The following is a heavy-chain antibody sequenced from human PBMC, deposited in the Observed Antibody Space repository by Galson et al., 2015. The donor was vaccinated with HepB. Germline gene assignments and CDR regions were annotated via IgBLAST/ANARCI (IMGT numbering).Heavy chain of an antibody. J-gene: IGHJ6*02. V-gene: IGHV3-30*18. D-gene: IGHD3-10*01. CDR3: AKSRVRGYFYYNAMDV. CDR1: GFTFSSYG. CDR2: ISYDGSNK. Sequence: SLRLSCAASGFTFSSYGMHWVRQSPVRGLEWVAVISYDGSNKYYTDSVMGRFTISRDNSKNTLYLQMISRRPEDTAVYSCAKSRVRGYFYYNAMDVWGQGSTVTVSS.